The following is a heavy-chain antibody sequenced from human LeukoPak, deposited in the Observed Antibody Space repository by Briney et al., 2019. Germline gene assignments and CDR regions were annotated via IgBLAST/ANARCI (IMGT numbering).Heavy chain of an antibody. D-gene: IGHD1-26*01. V-gene: IGHV3-48*03. CDR1: GFSFSSYE. Sequence: GGSLRLSCAASGFSFSSYEMQWVRQAPGKGLEWVSYISFDGSTIYYADSVKGRFTISRDNAKNSQFLQVNSLRAEDTAVYYCARRLGSDYGLDVWGQGTTVTVSS. J-gene: IGHJ6*02. CDR2: ISFDGSTI. CDR3: ARRLGSDYGLDV.